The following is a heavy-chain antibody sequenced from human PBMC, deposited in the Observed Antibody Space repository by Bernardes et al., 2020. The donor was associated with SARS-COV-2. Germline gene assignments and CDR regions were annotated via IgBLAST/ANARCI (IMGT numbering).Heavy chain of an antibody. V-gene: IGHV3-23*01. CDR1: GSTFTKYD. CDR3: AKDDDRPLFGAPGFDS. CDR2: ISGTGNTT. D-gene: IGHD3-3*01. J-gene: IGHJ4*02. Sequence: GGSLRLSCAASGSTFTKYDMSWVRQAPGKGLEWVSGISGTGNTTYYADSVKGRFTISRDNSKNTLFLQMDSLRAEDTAVYYCAKDDDRPLFGAPGFDSWGQGT.